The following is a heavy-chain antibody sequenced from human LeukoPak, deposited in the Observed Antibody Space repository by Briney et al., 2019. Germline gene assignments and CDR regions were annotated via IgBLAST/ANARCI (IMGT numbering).Heavy chain of an antibody. Sequence: ASVKVSCKASGYTFTGYYMHWARQAPGQGLEWMGWINPNSGGTNYAQKFQGRVTMTRDTSISTAYMELSRLRSDDTAVYYCALLAYCGGDCSSWFDLWGQGTLVTVSS. CDR3: ALLAYCGGDCSSWFDL. CDR2: INPNSGGT. V-gene: IGHV1-2*02. J-gene: IGHJ5*02. D-gene: IGHD2-21*02. CDR1: GYTFTGYY.